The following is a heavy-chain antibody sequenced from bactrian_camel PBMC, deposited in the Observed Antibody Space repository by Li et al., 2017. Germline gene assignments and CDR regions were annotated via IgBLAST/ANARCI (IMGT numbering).Heavy chain of an antibody. J-gene: IGHJ4*01. CDR1: RYTFGRNC. CDR3: AAGPPPPGGLSYFCYTKGRNAYNY. CDR2: LDSDGVT. V-gene: IGHV3S55*01. Sequence: VQLVESGGGSVQAGGSMRLSCQALRYTFGRNCMGWFRQAPGEEREGIALLDSDGVTQYADSVKGRFTVSRDNAKNTLYLQMNSLKPEDTAMYYCAAGPPPPGGLSYFCYTKGRNAYNYWGPGTQVTVS. D-gene: IGHD3*01.